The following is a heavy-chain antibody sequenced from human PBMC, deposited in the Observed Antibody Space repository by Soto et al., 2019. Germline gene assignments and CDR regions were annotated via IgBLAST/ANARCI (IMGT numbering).Heavy chain of an antibody. V-gene: IGHV3-66*01. CDR1: GFTVSSNY. CDR3: ARDFRSLNRPGGYYYYYMDV. D-gene: IGHD3-16*01. Sequence: PGGSLRLSCAASGFTVSSNYMSWVRQAPGKGLEWVSVIYSGGSTYYADSVKGRFTISRDNSKNTLYLQMNSLRAEDTAVYYCARDFRSLNRPGGYYYYYMDVWGKGTTVTVSS. CDR2: IYSGGST. J-gene: IGHJ6*03.